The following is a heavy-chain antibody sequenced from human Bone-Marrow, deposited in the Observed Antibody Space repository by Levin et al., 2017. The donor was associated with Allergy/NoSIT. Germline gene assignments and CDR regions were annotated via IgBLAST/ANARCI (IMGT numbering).Heavy chain of an antibody. CDR2: INQDGSKK. V-gene: IGHV3-7*03. J-gene: IGHJ4*02. CDR3: ARDYPIYCDVNSCYSEY. CDR1: GFIFSSYW. Sequence: QAGGSLRLSCAASGFIFSSYWMSWVRQAPGKGLEWVANINQDGSKKSYADSVKGRFTIGRDNARDSLFLQMNNLRAEDTALYYCARDYPIYCDVNSCYSEYWGQGTLVTASS. D-gene: IGHD2/OR15-2a*01.